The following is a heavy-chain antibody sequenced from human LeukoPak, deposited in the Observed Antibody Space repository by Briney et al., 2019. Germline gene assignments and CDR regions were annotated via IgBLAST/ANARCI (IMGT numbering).Heavy chain of an antibody. CDR2: IYYSGST. CDR1: GGSISSYY. Sequence: PSETLSLTCTVSGGSISSYYWSWIRQPPGKGLEWIGYIYYSGSTNYNPSLKSRVTISVDTSKNQFSLKLSSVTAADTAVYYCARSRHLTISYYYMDVWGKGTTVTVSS. CDR3: ARSRHLTISYYYMDV. J-gene: IGHJ6*03. D-gene: IGHD3-3*01. V-gene: IGHV4-59*01.